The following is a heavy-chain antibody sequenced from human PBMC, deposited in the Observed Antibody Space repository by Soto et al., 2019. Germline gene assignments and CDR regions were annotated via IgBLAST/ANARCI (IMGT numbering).Heavy chain of an antibody. Sequence: SETLSLTCSVSGGSVSNKTYYWSWIRQPPGKRLEWIGYVYYSGTTNYNPSLKSRVTISVDMSKNQFSLRLSSVTAADTALYHCARNTHAHHNLRSRYFIDYWGQGTLVTVSS. V-gene: IGHV4-61*01. J-gene: IGHJ4*02. CDR3: ARNTHAHHNLRSRYFIDY. CDR1: GGSVSNKTYY. CDR2: VYYSGTT. D-gene: IGHD5-18*01.